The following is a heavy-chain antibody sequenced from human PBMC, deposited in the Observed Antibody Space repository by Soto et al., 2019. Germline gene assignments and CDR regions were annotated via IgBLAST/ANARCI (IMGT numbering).Heavy chain of an antibody. CDR2: INPDNGNT. CDR3: ARRIATGQLDP. Sequence: QVQLVQSGAEVKKPGASVKISCKASGYTFTRYTMNWVRQAPGQRLEWMGWINPDNGNTKSSQKFQDRVIITRDTSVSTAYMDLSSLRSEDTAVYYCARRIATGQLDPWGQGTLVTVSS. CDR1: GYTFTRYT. J-gene: IGHJ5*02. D-gene: IGHD2-15*01. V-gene: IGHV1-3*01.